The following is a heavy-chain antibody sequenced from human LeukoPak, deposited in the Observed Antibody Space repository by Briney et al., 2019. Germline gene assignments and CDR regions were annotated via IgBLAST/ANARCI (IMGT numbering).Heavy chain of an antibody. Sequence: GGSLRLSCAASGFTFSIYAMSWVRQAPGKGLGWVSGMSGSGGSTYYADSVKGRFTISRDNSKNTLYLQMNTLRAEDTAVYYCAKDREYSYVYDAFDIWGQGTLVTVSS. CDR1: GFTFSIYA. J-gene: IGHJ3*02. V-gene: IGHV3-23*01. CDR3: AKDREYSYVYDAFDI. D-gene: IGHD3-16*01. CDR2: MSGSGGST.